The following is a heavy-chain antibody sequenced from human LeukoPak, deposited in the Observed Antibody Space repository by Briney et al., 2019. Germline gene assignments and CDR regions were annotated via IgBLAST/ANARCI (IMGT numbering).Heavy chain of an antibody. J-gene: IGHJ4*02. Sequence: PGGSLRLSCAASGFTFDDYAMHWVRQAPGKGLEWVSGISWNSGSIGYADSVKGRFPISRDNAKNSLYLQMNSLRAEDMALYYCAKDTISTVATGSFDYWGQGTLVTVSS. D-gene: IGHD4-17*01. CDR3: AKDTISTVATGSFDY. CDR2: ISWNSGSI. CDR1: GFTFDDYA. V-gene: IGHV3-9*03.